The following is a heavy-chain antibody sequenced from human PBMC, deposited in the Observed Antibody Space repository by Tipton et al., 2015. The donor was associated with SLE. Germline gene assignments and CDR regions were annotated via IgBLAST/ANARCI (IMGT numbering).Heavy chain of an antibody. CDR2: VYYSGST. Sequence: GLVKPSETLSLTCAVYGGSFSGYYWTWIRQPPGKGLEWIGYVYYSGSTKYNPSLKSRVTLSVDMSKNKFSLNLSSVTAADTAVYYCARHVRAAGAFDIWGQGTMVTVSS. J-gene: IGHJ3*02. CDR3: ARHVRAAGAFDI. V-gene: IGHV4-59*08. CDR1: GGSFSGYY. D-gene: IGHD3-10*02.